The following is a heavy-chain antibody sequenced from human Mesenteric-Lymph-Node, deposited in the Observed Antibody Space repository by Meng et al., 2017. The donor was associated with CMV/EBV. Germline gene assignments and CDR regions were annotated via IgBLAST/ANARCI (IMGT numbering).Heavy chain of an antibody. V-gene: IGHV3-21*01. D-gene: IGHD2-15*01. J-gene: IGHJ4*02. CDR3: ARDRSQKYCSGGSCYYF. Sequence: GGSLRLSCAASGFTFISYSMNWVRQAPGKGLEWVSSITSGSSSIYYADSVKGRFTISRDNAKNSLYLQMNSLRAEDTAVYYCARDRSQKYCSGGSCYYFWGQGTLVTVSS. CDR2: ITSGSSSI. CDR1: GFTFISYS.